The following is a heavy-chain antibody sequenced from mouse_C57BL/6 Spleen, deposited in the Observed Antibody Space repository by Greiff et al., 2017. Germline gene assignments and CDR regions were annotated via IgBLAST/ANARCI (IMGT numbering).Heavy chain of an antibody. CDR1: GFNFKNSY. J-gene: IGHJ2*01. CDR2: IDPENGNT. D-gene: IGHD2-5*01. Sequence: VQLKESVAELVRPGASVKMSCTASGFNFKNSYMHWVKQRPEQCLEWIGSIDPENGNTKYDKKFQGKATIPADTSSNTAYLQLSSLTSEDTAIYCCARWNYRNYYFCYRGKGATLTAS. CDR3: ARWNYRNYYFCY. V-gene: IGHV14-3*01.